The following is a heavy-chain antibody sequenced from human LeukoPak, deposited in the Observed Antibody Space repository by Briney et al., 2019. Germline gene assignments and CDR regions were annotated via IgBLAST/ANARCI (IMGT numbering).Heavy chain of an antibody. CDR3: ARDIKGKMGLQSQKYYFDY. V-gene: IGHV3-21*04. D-gene: IGHD5-24*01. J-gene: IGHJ4*02. CDR1: GFTFSSYS. CDR2: ISTGSSYI. Sequence: GGSLRLSCAASGFTFSSYSMNWVRQPPGKGVQWVSSISTGSSYIYYADSVKGRFTISRDNAKNSLYLQMNSLRAEDTAVYYCARDIKGKMGLQSQKYYFDYWGQGTLVTVSS.